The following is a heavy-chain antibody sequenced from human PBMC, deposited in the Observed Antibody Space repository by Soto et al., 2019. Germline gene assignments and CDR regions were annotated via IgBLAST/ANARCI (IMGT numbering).Heavy chain of an antibody. V-gene: IGHV5-51*01. Sequence: PGESLKISCKDSGYSFTSYWICWVRQMPGKGLEWMGIIYPGDSDTRYSPSFQGQVTISADKSISTAYLQWSSLKASDTAMYYCARLRMGDYYYYYYGMDVWGQGTTVTVSS. J-gene: IGHJ6*02. CDR1: GYSFTSYW. D-gene: IGHD3-16*01. CDR3: ARLRMGDYYYYYYGMDV. CDR2: IYPGDSDT.